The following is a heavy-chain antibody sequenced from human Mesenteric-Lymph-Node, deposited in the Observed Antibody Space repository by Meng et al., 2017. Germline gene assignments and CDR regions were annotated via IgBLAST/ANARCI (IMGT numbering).Heavy chain of an antibody. J-gene: IGHJ6*02. CDR2: IYSGGST. V-gene: IGHV3-66*02. Sequence: GESLKISCAASGFTVSSNYMSWVRQAPGKGLEWVSVIYSGGSTYYADSVKGRFTISRDNSKNTLYLKMNSLRAEDTAVYYCARDLIVWFGELRNYYYGMDVWGQGTTVTVSS. CDR1: GFTVSSNY. CDR3: ARDLIVWFGELRNYYYGMDV. D-gene: IGHD3-10*01.